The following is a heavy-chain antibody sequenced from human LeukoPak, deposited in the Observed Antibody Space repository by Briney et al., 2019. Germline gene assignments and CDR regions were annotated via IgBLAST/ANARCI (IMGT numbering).Heavy chain of an antibody. V-gene: IGHV4-59*01. CDR2: VYYSGST. CDR3: ASVRSRAGVTPYYFDN. J-gene: IGHJ4*02. D-gene: IGHD4-23*01. CDR1: GASINSYF. Sequence: PSETLSLTCTVSGASINSYFWSWIRQPPGKGLEWIGYVYYSGSTNYNPSLKSRITISLDTSKNQFSLKLSSVTAADTAVYYCASVRSRAGVTPYYFDNWGQGTLVTVSS.